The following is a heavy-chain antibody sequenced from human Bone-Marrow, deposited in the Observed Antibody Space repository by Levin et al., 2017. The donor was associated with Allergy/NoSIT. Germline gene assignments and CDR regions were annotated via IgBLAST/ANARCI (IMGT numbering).Heavy chain of an antibody. CDR3: ARSPLGGAMGTRFDY. CDR1: GFTFNSYV. V-gene: IGHV3-23*01. CDR2: ISGTGGTT. D-gene: IGHD3-16*01. J-gene: IGHJ4*02. Sequence: SGGSLRLSCAASGFTFNSYVMSWVRQAPGKGLEWVSVISGTGGTTHYADSVKGRLTISRDNSKKTLHLQLNSLRGEDTAIYYCARSPLGGAMGTRFDYWGQGTQVIVSS.